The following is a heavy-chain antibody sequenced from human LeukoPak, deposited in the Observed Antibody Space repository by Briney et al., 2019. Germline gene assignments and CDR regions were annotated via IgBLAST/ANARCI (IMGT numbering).Heavy chain of an antibody. V-gene: IGHV3-7*01. CDR1: RFTFSSYW. D-gene: IGHD6-19*01. CDR3: ARAGGIAVAGSDY. Sequence: GGSLRLSCAASRFTFSSYWMTWVRQAPGKGLEWVANVKQDGSEKYYVDSVKGRFTISRDNAKNSLYLQMNSLRAEDTAVYYCARAGGIAVAGSDYWGQGTLVTVSS. CDR2: VKQDGSEK. J-gene: IGHJ4*02.